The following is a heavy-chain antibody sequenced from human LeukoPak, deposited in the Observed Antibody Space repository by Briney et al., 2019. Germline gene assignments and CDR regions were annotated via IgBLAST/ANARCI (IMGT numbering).Heavy chain of an antibody. CDR2: ISWNSGSI. Sequence: QPGRSLRLSCSASGFTFDDYAMHSVRQAPGKGLEWVSGISWNSGSIGYADSVKGRFTISRDNAKNYLYLQMNSLRAEDTALYYCAKDQGNGRITMVRGVIRQRYYYGMDVWGQGTTVTVSS. CDR1: GFTFDDYA. J-gene: IGHJ6*02. V-gene: IGHV3-9*01. D-gene: IGHD3-10*01. CDR3: AKDQGNGRITMVRGVIRQRYYYGMDV.